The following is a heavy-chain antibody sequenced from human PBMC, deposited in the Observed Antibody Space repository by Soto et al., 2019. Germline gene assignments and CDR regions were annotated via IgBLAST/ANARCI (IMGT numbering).Heavy chain of an antibody. J-gene: IGHJ5*02. D-gene: IGHD3-10*01. Sequence: ASVKVSCKASGYTFTGYYMHWVRQAPGQGLEWMGWINPNSGGTNYAQKFQGWVTMTRDTSISTAYMELSRLRSDDTAVYYCARVDGSGENWFDPWGQGTLVTVSS. CDR1: GYTFTGYY. CDR3: ARVDGSGENWFDP. CDR2: INPNSGGT. V-gene: IGHV1-2*04.